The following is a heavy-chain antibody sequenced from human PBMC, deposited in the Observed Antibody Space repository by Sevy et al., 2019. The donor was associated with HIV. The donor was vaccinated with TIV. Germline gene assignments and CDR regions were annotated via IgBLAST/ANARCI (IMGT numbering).Heavy chain of an antibody. Sequence: GGSLRLSCAASGFTFSSYAMSWVRQAPGKGLELVSAISGSGGSTYYADSVKGRFTISRDNSKNTLYLQMNSLRAEDTAVYYCAKKRKSIVGATAGYFQHWGQGTLVTVSS. CDR2: ISGSGGST. CDR1: GFTFSSYA. D-gene: IGHD1-26*01. CDR3: AKKRKSIVGATAGYFQH. J-gene: IGHJ1*01. V-gene: IGHV3-23*01.